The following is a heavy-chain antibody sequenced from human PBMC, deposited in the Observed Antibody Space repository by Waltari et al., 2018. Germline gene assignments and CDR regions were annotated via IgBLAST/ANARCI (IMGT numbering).Heavy chain of an antibody. CDR2: INHSGST. CDR3: ARGHKWVGELYPPGYFDY. D-gene: IGHD3-10*01. V-gene: IGHV4-34*01. CDR1: GGSFSGYY. J-gene: IGHJ4*02. Sequence: QVQLQQWGAGLLKPSETLSLTCAVYGGSFSGYYWSWIRQPPGKGLEWIGEINHSGSTNYNPSLKSRVTISVDTAKNQFSLKLSSVTAADTAVYYCARGHKWVGELYPPGYFDYWGQGTLVTVSS.